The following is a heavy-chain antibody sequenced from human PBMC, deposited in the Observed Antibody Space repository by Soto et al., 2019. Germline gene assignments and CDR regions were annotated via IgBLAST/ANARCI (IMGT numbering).Heavy chain of an antibody. CDR1: GGSITNSHW. V-gene: IGHV4-4*02. D-gene: IGHD2-15*01. CDR3: ARSSGPGSPDAFDL. Sequence: QVRLQESGPGLLKPSETLSLKCALSGGSITNSHWWTWVRQPPGKPLEWIGEIYETGSTHYSPSLKSRLTISIDKSKNQFFLELTSVTAAEAAVYFWARSSGPGSPDAFDLWGQGRMVTVSS. CDR2: IYETGST. J-gene: IGHJ3*01.